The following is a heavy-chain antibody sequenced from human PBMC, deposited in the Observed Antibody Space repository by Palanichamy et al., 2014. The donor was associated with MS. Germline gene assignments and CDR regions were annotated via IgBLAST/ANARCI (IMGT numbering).Heavy chain of an antibody. V-gene: IGHV1-46*01. CDR3: ARLSSVEVAGPYSLDY. J-gene: IGHJ4*02. CDR2: INPSGGSA. D-gene: IGHD6-19*01. CDR1: GYTFINYY. Sequence: VQLVQSGAEVKKPGASVKVSCKASGYTFINYYMHWVRQAPGQGLEWMGFINPSGGSASFAQKFQGRVTITRDTSTSTVYMELSSLKSEDTAVYFCARLSSVEVAGPYSLDYWGQGTLVTVSS.